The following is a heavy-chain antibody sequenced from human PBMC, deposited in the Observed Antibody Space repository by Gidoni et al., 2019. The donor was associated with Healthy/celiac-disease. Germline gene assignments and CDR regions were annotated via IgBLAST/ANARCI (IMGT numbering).Heavy chain of an antibody. Sequence: QVQLVQSGSELKKPGASVKVSCKASGYTFTSYAMKWVRQAPGQGLEWMGWINTNTGNPTYAQGFTGRFVFSLDTSVSTAYLQISSLKAEDTAVYYCARDVQLELLVYYYGMDVWGQGTTVTVSS. CDR2: INTNTGNP. J-gene: IGHJ6*02. V-gene: IGHV7-4-1*02. CDR1: GYTFTSYA. D-gene: IGHD1-7*01. CDR3: ARDVQLELLVYYYGMDV.